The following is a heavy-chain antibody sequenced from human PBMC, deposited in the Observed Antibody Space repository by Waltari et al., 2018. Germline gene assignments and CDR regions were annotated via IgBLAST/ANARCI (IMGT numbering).Heavy chain of an antibody. V-gene: IGHV3-53*01. J-gene: IGHJ6*02. CDR1: GFTVSSNY. CDR2: IYSGGST. CDR3: AVPWPGRSRHYYYYGMDV. Sequence: EVQLVESGGGLIQPGGSLRLSCAASGFTVSSNYMSWVRQAPGKGLEWVSVIYSGGSTYYADSVKCRFTISRDNSKNTLYLQMNSLRAEDTAVYYCAVPWPGRSRHYYYYGMDVWGQGTTVTVSS.